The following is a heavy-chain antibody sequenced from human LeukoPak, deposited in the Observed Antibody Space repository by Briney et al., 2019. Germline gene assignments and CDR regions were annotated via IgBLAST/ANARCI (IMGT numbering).Heavy chain of an antibody. V-gene: IGHV3-7*05. CDR2: IKENGNEK. J-gene: IGHJ5*02. D-gene: IGHD5-12*01. Sequence: GGSLRLSCAASGFAFSTYYMTWVRQAPGRGLEWVANIKENGNEKNYADSVKGRFTISRDNAKNSVHLQMNILRAEDTAVYYCARDYWSYEQEMRDWFDPWGQGTLVTVSS. CDR3: ARDYWSYEQEMRDWFDP. CDR1: GFAFSTYY.